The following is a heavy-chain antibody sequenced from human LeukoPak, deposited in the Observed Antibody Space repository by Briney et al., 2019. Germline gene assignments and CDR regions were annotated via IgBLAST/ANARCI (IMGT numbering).Heavy chain of an antibody. V-gene: IGHV1-69*04. D-gene: IGHD3-10*01. Sequence: SSVKVSCKASGGTFSSYAISWVRQAPGQGLEWMGRIIPILGIANYAQKFQGRFTITADKSTSTAYMELSSLRSEDTAVYYCARKGITMVRGVMRYYGMDVWGQGTTVTVSS. J-gene: IGHJ6*02. CDR2: IIPILGIA. CDR3: ARKGITMVRGVMRYYGMDV. CDR1: GGTFSSYA.